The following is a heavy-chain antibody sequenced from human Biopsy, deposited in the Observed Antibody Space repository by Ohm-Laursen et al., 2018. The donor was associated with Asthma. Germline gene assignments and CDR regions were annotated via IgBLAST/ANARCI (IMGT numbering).Heavy chain of an antibody. J-gene: IGHJ6*02. D-gene: IGHD2-2*01. CDR1: GFKFDEYT. CDR3: ARGGYCTSPTCPWGRYATDV. CDR2: ISWNSATI. V-gene: IGHV3-9*01. Sequence: SSLRLSCAASGFKFDEYTMHWVRQAPGKGLEWVSGISWNSATIGYADSVEGRFTISRDNAKNSLYLHVNSLRAEDTAVYYCARGGYCTSPTCPWGRYATDVWGQGTTVTVSS.